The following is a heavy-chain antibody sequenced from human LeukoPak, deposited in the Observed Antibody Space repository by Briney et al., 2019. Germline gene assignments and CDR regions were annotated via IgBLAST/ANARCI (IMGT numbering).Heavy chain of an antibody. D-gene: IGHD4-17*01. CDR3: ARVVGYGDYPFDY. V-gene: IGHV1-2*02. Sequence: ASVKVSCKASGYTFSGYYMHWVRQAPGQGLEWMGWIYPNSGGTSYAQKFQGRVTISRDTSVQTAYMELRRLRSDDTAVYYCARVVGYGDYPFDYWGQGTLVTVSS. CDR2: IYPNSGGT. CDR1: GYTFSGYY. J-gene: IGHJ4*02.